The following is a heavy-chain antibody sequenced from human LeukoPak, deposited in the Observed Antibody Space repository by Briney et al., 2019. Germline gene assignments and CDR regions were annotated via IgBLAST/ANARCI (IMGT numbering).Heavy chain of an antibody. V-gene: IGHV3-21*01. CDR2: ISSSSSYI. D-gene: IGHD6-19*01. CDR1: GLTFSSYS. J-gene: IGHJ4*02. CDR3: ASSSGWAY. Sequence: GGSLRLCCAASGLTFSSYSMNWGRQAPAQGLEWVSSISSSSSYIYYADSVKGRFTISRDNAKNSLYLQMNSLRAEDTAVYYCASSSGWAYWGQGTLVTVSS.